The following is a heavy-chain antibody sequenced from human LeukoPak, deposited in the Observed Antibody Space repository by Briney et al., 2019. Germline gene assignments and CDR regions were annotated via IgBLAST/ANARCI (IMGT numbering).Heavy chain of an antibody. D-gene: IGHD6-19*01. CDR1: GFTFSSYA. CDR3: ARHRLRYSSGWYYFDY. J-gene: IGHJ4*02. Sequence: GGSLRLSCAASGFTFSSYALHWVRQAPGKGLEWVAVISYDGGNMSYADSVKGRFTISRDNSKNTLYLQINSLRAEDTAVYYCARHRLRYSSGWYYFDYWGQGTLATVSS. V-gene: IGHV3-30-3*01. CDR2: ISYDGGNM.